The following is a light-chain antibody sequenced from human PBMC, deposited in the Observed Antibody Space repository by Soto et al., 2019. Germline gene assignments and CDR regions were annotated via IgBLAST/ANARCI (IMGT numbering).Light chain of an antibody. J-gene: IGLJ2*01. Sequence: QSALTQPASVSGSPGQSITISCTGTSSDVGAFNYVSWYQHHPGKAPKLLIYDVSARPSGVSNRLSGSKSGNTASLTISGLHAEDEADYYCTSSTSSSTLIFGGGTKLTVL. CDR1: SSDVGAFNY. V-gene: IGLV2-14*03. CDR2: DVS. CDR3: TSSTSSSTLI.